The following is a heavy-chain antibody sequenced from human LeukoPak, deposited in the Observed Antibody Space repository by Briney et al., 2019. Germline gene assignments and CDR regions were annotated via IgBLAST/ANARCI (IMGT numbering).Heavy chain of an antibody. CDR3: ARLQYYYGSGSYYLYYYYYMDV. D-gene: IGHD3-10*01. CDR1: GGSFSGYY. V-gene: IGHV4-34*01. Sequence: SETLSLTCAVYGGSFSGYYWSWIRQPPGKGLEWIGEINHSGSTNYNPSLKSRVTISVDTSKNQFSLKLSSVTAADTAVYYCARLQYYYGSGSYYLYYYYYMDVWGKGTTVTASS. CDR2: INHSGST. J-gene: IGHJ6*03.